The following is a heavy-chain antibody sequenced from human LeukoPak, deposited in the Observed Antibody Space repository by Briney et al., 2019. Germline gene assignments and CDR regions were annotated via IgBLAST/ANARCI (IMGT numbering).Heavy chain of an antibody. V-gene: IGHV3-30-3*01. CDR2: ISYDGSNK. CDR1: GFTFSSYA. Sequence: PGGSLRLSCAASGFTFSSYAMHWVRQAPGKGLEWVAVISYDGSNKYYADSVKGRFTISRDNSKNTLYLQMNSLRAEDTAVYYCARRYSSTQPLGYWGQGTLVTVSS. D-gene: IGHD6-13*01. CDR3: ARRYSSTQPLGY. J-gene: IGHJ4*02.